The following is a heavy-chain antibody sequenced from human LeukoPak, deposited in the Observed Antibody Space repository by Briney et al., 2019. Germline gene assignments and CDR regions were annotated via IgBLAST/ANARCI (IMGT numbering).Heavy chain of an antibody. D-gene: IGHD3-3*01. CDR2: ITGSGGST. J-gene: IGHJ4*02. CDR3: AKDRGDFWSGPHY. V-gene: IGHV3-23*01. Sequence: GGSLRLSSAASGFTFSNYAMSWGRQAPGKGLEWVSSITGSGGSTYYADSVKGRFTISRDNSKNTLYLQMSSLRAEDTAVYYCAKDRGDFWSGPHYWGQGTLVTVSS. CDR1: GFTFSNYA.